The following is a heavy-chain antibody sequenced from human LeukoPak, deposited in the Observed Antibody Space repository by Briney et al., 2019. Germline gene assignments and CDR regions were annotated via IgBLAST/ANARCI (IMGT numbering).Heavy chain of an antibody. CDR2: IGTAGDT. V-gene: IGHV3-13*01. Sequence: GGSLRLSCAASGFTFSSYDMHWVRQATGKGLEWVSAIGTAGDTYYPGSVKGRFTISRENAKNSLYLQMNSLRAGDTAVYYCARVLGGNYDYMDVWAKGPRSPSP. CDR1: GFTFSSYD. CDR3: ARVLGGNYDYMDV. J-gene: IGHJ6*03. D-gene: IGHD6-6*01.